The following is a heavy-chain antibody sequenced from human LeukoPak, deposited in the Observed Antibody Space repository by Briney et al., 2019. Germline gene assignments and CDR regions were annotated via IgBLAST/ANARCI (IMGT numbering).Heavy chain of an antibody. CDR3: ARRHLITMVRGVSYFDY. J-gene: IGHJ4*02. CDR1: GGSISSYY. Sequence: SETLSLTCTVSGGSISSYYWSWIRQPPGKGLEWIGYIYYSGSTNYNPSLKSRVTISVDTSKNQFSLKLSSVTAADTAVYYCARRHLITMVRGVSYFDYWGQGTLVTVSS. CDR2: IYYSGST. D-gene: IGHD3-10*01. V-gene: IGHV4-59*12.